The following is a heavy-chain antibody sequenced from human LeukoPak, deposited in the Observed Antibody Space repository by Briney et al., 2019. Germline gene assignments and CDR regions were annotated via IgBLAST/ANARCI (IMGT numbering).Heavy chain of an antibody. D-gene: IGHD1-14*01. CDR1: GFTFSSYA. CDR2: ISYDGSNK. J-gene: IGHJ4*02. CDR3: ATSSPRNYFDH. V-gene: IGHV3-30-3*01. Sequence: GGSLRLSCAASGFTFSSYAMHWVRQAPGKGLEWVAVISYDGSNKYYADSVKGRFTISRDNSKNTLYLQMDSPRAEDTAVYYCATSSPRNYFDHWGQGTLVTVSS.